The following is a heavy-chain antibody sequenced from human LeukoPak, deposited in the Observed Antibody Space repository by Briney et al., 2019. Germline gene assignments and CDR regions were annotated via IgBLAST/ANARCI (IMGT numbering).Heavy chain of an antibody. CDR1: GFTFSSYW. J-gene: IGHJ4*02. CDR2: IKQDGSEK. D-gene: IGHD3-10*01. V-gene: IGHV3-7*01. CDR3: ARDFGYYGSGSYYPSLDY. Sequence: GVSLRLSCAASGFTFSSYWMSWVRQAPGKGLEWVANIKQDGSEKYYVDSVKGRFTISRDNAKNSLYLQMNSLRAEDTAVYYCARDFGYYGSGSYYPSLDYWGQGTLVTVSS.